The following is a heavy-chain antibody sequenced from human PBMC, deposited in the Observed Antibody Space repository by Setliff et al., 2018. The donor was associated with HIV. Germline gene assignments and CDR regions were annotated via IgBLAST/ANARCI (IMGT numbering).Heavy chain of an antibody. CDR2: IHHGGGT. V-gene: IGHV4-34*01. Sequence: PSETLSLTCAVYGGSFGDQFWNWIRQSPGKGLEWIGEIHHGGGTKYNPSLKSRVTVSLDMSKNQFSLKLNSLTAADTDVYYCATFFVSTATTQDYWGQGTLVTVSS. CDR3: ATFFVSTATTQDY. J-gene: IGHJ4*02. D-gene: IGHD4-17*01. CDR1: GGSFGDQF.